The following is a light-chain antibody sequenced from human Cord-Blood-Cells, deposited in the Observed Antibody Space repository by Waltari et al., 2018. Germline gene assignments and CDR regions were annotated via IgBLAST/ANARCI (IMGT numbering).Light chain of an antibody. V-gene: IGKV1-39*01. CDR1: QSISSY. CDR3: QQSYSTPRT. CDR2: AAS. J-gene: IGKJ1*01. Sequence: DIQMTQSPSSLSASGGDRVTITCRASQSISSYLNWYQQKTGIAPKLLIYAASSLQSGVPSRFSGSGSGTDFTLTISSLQPEDFATYYCQQSYSTPRTFGQGTKVEIK.